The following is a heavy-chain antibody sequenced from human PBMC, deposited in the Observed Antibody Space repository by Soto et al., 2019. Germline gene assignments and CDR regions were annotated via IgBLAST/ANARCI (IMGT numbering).Heavy chain of an antibody. Sequence: ASVKVSCKASGGTFSSYTISWVRQAPGQGLEWMGRIIPILGIANYAQKFQGRVTITADKSTSTAYMELSSLRSEDTAVYYCARAWRHNYYYYYMDVWGKGTTVTVSS. D-gene: IGHD1-1*01. CDR1: GGTFSSYT. CDR3: ARAWRHNYYYYYMDV. V-gene: IGHV1-69*02. J-gene: IGHJ6*03. CDR2: IIPILGIA.